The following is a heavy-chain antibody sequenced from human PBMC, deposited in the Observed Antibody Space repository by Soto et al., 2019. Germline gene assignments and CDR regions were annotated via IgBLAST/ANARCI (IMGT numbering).Heavy chain of an antibody. Sequence: GGSLRLSCAASGCNFNNYAMSWVRQAPGKGLEWVSAISGSGDNAYYVESVKGRLTISRDNSKNTLYLQMTSLRADDTAVYYCARESHYYSDTSLVFADIDCWGQGTLVTVSS. CDR3: ARESHYYSDTSLVFADIDC. J-gene: IGHJ4*02. CDR2: ISGSGDNA. CDR1: GCNFNNYA. V-gene: IGHV3-23*01. D-gene: IGHD3-22*01.